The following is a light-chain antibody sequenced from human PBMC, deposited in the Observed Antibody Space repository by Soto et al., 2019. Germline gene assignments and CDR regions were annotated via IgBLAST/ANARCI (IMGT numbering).Light chain of an antibody. J-gene: IGKJ2*01. Sequence: EIVLTQSPGTLPLSPGERATLSCRASQSVSSSYLAWYQQKPGQAPRLLIYGASSRATGIPDRFSGSGSGTDFTLTISRLEPEDFAVYYCQQYAGLPYTFGQGTKLEIK. V-gene: IGKV3-20*01. CDR2: GAS. CDR1: QSVSSSY. CDR3: QQYAGLPYT.